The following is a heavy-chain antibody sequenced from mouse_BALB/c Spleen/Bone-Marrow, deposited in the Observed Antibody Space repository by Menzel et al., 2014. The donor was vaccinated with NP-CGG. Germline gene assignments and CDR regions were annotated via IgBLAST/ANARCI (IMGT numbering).Heavy chain of an antibody. Sequence: QVQLKESGAELMKPGASVEISCKATGYTFSNYWIEWIKQRPGHGLEWIGEILPGSGSTDYNENFKVKATFTADTSSNTDYMQLSSLTSEDSAVYYCARVIYWYFDVWGAGTTVTVSS. CDR1: GYTFSNYW. J-gene: IGHJ1*01. V-gene: IGHV1-9*01. CDR3: ARVIYWYFDV. CDR2: ILPGSGST.